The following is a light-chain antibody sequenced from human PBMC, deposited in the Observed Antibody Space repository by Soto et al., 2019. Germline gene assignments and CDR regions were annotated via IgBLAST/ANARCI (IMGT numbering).Light chain of an antibody. Sequence: ERVMTQSPATLSVSTGERATLSCRASQSVSSNLAWYQQKPGQAPRLLIYGASTRATGIPARFSGSGSGTEFTLTISSLQSEDVAVYFCHQYENWPKTFGQGTKVDIK. CDR1: QSVSSN. CDR3: HQYENWPKT. J-gene: IGKJ1*01. V-gene: IGKV3-15*01. CDR2: GAS.